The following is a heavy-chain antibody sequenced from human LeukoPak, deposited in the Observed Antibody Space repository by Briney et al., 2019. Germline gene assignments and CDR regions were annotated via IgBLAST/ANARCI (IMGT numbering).Heavy chain of an antibody. D-gene: IGHD3-3*01. Sequence: ASVTVSCKASGYTFTGYYMHWVRQAPGQGLEWMGWINPNSGGTNYAQKFQGRVTMTRDTSISTAYMELSRLRSDDTAVYYCAREVTIFGVVISPSDFDYWGQGTLVTVSS. CDR2: INPNSGGT. CDR1: GYTFTGYY. J-gene: IGHJ4*02. CDR3: AREVTIFGVVISPSDFDY. V-gene: IGHV1-2*02.